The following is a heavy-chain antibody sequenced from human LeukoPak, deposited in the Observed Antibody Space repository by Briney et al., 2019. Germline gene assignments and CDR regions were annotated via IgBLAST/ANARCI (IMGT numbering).Heavy chain of an antibody. J-gene: IGHJ4*02. CDR2: ISCSGSNI. D-gene: IGHD3-10*01. CDR1: GFTLSDYH. Sequence: GGSVRLSRAASGFTLSDYHMSCMRQAPEKGLEGVSYISCSGSNIQHAESVKDRFTISRDNAKNSLYVQMNSLRAEDTAVYYCARVDYYGLYYFDYWGKGTLVTVSS. V-gene: IGHV3-11*04. CDR3: ARVDYYGLYYFDY.